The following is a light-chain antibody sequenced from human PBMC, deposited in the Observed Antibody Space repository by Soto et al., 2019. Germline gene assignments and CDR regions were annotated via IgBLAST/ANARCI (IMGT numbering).Light chain of an antibody. Sequence: DIVLTQSPGTLSLSPGERATLSCRASQSVSSRNLAWYQQKPGQAPGLLIYGASSRATGIPDRFSGSGSGTEFTLTISRLEPEDFAVYYCQQYGRLPFTFGHGTRLEI. CDR1: QSVSSRN. CDR3: QQYGRLPFT. J-gene: IGKJ5*01. V-gene: IGKV3-20*01. CDR2: GAS.